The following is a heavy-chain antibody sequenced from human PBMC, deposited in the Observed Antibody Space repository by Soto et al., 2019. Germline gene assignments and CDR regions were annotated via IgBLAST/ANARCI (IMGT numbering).Heavy chain of an antibody. CDR3: ARATVTNLPDFDY. V-gene: IGHV4-59*01. D-gene: IGHD4-17*01. J-gene: IGHJ4*02. CDR1: GGSIISYY. Sequence: SETLSLTCTFSGGSIISYYWSWIRQPPGKGLEWIGYIYYSGSTNYNPSLKSRVTISVDTSKNQFSLKLSSVTAADTAVYYCARATVTNLPDFDYWGQGTLVTVSS. CDR2: IYYSGST.